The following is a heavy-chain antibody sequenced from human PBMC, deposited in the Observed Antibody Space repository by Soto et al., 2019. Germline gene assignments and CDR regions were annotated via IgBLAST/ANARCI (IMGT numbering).Heavy chain of an antibody. CDR3: ARGNDYSNYGILD. CDR1: GYTFTGYY. D-gene: IGHD4-4*01. CDR2: INPNSGGT. Sequence: ASVKVSCKASGYTFTGYYMHWVRQAPGQGLEWMGWINPNSGGTNYAQKFQGWVTMTRDTSISTAYMELSRLRSDDTAVYYCARGNDYSNYGILDWGQGTLVTVSS. J-gene: IGHJ4*02. V-gene: IGHV1-2*04.